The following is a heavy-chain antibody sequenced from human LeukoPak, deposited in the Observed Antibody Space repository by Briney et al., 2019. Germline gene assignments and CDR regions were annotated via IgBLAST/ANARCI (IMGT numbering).Heavy chain of an antibody. Sequence: KSSETLSLTCTVSGGSISSYYWSWIRQPPGKGLEWIGHIYYSGSTNYNPSLKSRVTISVDTSKNQFSLKLSSVTAADTAVYYCARLNGPGLYYGMDVWGQGTTVTVSS. CDR1: GGSISSYY. CDR2: IYYSGST. J-gene: IGHJ6*02. V-gene: IGHV4-59*01. CDR3: ARLNGPGLYYGMDV. D-gene: IGHD1-14*01.